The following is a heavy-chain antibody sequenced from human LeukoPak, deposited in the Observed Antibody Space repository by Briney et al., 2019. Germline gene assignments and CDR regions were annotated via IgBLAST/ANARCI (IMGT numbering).Heavy chain of an antibody. CDR2: ISYDGSNK. J-gene: IGHJ4*02. D-gene: IGHD3-22*01. CDR3: ARDHYYDSSDLDY. V-gene: IGHV3-30-3*01. CDR1: GFTFSSYA. Sequence: GGSLRLSCAASGFTFSSYAMHWVHQAPGKGLEWVAVISYDGSNKYYADSVKGRFTISRDNSKNTLYLQMNSLRAEDTAAYYCARDHYYDSSDLDYWGQGTLVTVSS.